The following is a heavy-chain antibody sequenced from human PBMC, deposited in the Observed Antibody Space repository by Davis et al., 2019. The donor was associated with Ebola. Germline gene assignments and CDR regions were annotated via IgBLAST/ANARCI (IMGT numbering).Heavy chain of an antibody. CDR1: GFTFSDYY. CDR2: ISSSSSTI. CDR3: ASDCSSTSCPIDY. D-gene: IGHD2-2*01. Sequence: GESLKISCAASGFTFSDYYMSWIRQAPGKGLEWVSYISSSSSTIYYADSVKGRFTISRDNAKNSLYLQMNSLRAEDTAVYYCASDCSSTSCPIDYWGQGTLVTVSS. V-gene: IGHV3-11*01. J-gene: IGHJ4*02.